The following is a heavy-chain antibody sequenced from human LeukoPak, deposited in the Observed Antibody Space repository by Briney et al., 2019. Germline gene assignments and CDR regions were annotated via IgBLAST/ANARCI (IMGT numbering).Heavy chain of an antibody. D-gene: IGHD4-17*01. CDR2: IKQDGTET. J-gene: IGHJ5*01. Sequence: GGSLRLSCAASGFIFSSYWMTWVRQAPGKGLEWVANIKQDGTETYYVDSLKGRFTISRDNAKNSLYLQLNSLRAEDTAVYYCARAPTVTTRVFASWGQGTLVAVSS. V-gene: IGHV3-7*05. CDR3: ARAPTVTTRVFAS. CDR1: GFIFSSYW.